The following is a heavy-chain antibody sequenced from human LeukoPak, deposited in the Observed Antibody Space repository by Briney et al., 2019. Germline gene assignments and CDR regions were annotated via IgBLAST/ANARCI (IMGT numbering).Heavy chain of an antibody. CDR3: ARDRPASIAARYPDY. V-gene: IGHV1-46*01. Sequence: ASVKVSCKASGYTFTSYYMHWVRQAPGQGLEWMGIINPSGGSTSYAQKFQGRATMTRDTSTSTVYMELSSLRSEDTAVYYCARDRPASIAARYPDYWGQGTLVTVSS. CDR2: INPSGGST. J-gene: IGHJ4*02. D-gene: IGHD6-6*01. CDR1: GYTFTSYY.